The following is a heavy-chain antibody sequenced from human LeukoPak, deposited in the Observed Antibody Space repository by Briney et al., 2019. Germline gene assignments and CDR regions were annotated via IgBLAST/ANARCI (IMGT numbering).Heavy chain of an antibody. CDR1: GFIFSSYS. J-gene: IGHJ4*02. CDR3: AGYGDYGGFDY. Sequence: PGGSLRLSCAASGFIFSSYSMSWVRQAPGKGLEWVSSISSSSSYIYYADSVKGRFTISRDNAKNSLFLQMNSLRAGDTAVYYCAGYGDYGGFDYWGQGTLVTVS. CDR2: ISSSSSYI. V-gene: IGHV3-21*01. D-gene: IGHD4-17*01.